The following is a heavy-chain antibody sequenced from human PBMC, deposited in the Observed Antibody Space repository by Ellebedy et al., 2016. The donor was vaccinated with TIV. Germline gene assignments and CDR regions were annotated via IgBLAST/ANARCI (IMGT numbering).Heavy chain of an antibody. V-gene: IGHV3-66*01. J-gene: IGHJ6*02. Sequence: GGSLRLXCAASGLAVSNYMTWVRQAPGKGLEWVSVIYNGDNTHYADSVKGRFTISRDTSNNMFYLQMNSLRAEDTAVYYCARTAANIYYGMDVWGQGTTVTVSS. CDR3: ARTAANIYYGMDV. CDR1: GLAVSNY. CDR2: IYNGDNT.